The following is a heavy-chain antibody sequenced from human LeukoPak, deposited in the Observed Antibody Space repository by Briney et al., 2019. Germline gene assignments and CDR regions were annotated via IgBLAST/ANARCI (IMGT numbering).Heavy chain of an antibody. V-gene: IGHV1-46*01. Sequence: ASVKVSCKASGYTFTSYYMHWARQAPGQGLEWMGIINPSGGSTSYAQKFQGRVTVTRDTSTSTVYMELSSLRSEDTAVYYCARGGYSYGYDYWGQGTLVTVSS. D-gene: IGHD5-18*01. CDR3: ARGGYSYGYDY. CDR1: GYTFTSYY. CDR2: INPSGGST. J-gene: IGHJ4*02.